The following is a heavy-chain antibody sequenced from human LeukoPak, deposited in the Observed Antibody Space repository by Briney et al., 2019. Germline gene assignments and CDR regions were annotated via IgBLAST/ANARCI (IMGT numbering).Heavy chain of an antibody. V-gene: IGHV3-23*01. CDR1: GGSISSSSYY. J-gene: IGHJ4*02. CDR2: ISGSGGST. CDR3: AKSARGSYFIDY. Sequence: ETLSLTCTVSGGSISSSSYYWGWIRQPPGKGLEWVSAISGSGGSTYYADSVKGRFTISRDNSKNTLYLQMNSLRAEDTAVYYCAKSARGSYFIDYWGQGTLVTVSS. D-gene: IGHD1-26*01.